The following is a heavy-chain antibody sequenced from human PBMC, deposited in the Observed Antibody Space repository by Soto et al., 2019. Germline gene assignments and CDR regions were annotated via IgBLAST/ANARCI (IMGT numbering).Heavy chain of an antibody. D-gene: IGHD6-19*01. Sequence: SETLSLTCTVSGGSISSYYWSWIRQPPGKGLEWIGYIYYSGSTNYNPSLKSRVTISVDTSKNQFSLKLSSVTAADTAVYYCARQGGYSSGWYEWYYYDSWGQGTLVTLSS. J-gene: IGHJ4*02. V-gene: IGHV4-59*01. CDR1: GGSISSYY. CDR2: IYYSGST. CDR3: ARQGGYSSGWYEWYYYDS.